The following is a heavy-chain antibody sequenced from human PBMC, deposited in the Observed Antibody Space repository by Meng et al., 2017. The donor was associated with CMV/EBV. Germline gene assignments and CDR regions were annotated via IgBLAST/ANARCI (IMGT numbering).Heavy chain of an antibody. CDR3: ARDRLGSSGHYYYFGMDV. Sequence: GSLRLSCTVSGGSISSSSYYWSWIRQPPGRGLEWIGYISYSGSTNYNPSLRSRVTISVDTSKNQFSLKLTSVTASDTAVYFCARDRLGSSGHYYYFGMDVWGQGTTVTVSS. J-gene: IGHJ6*02. D-gene: IGHD6-19*01. CDR1: GGSISSSSYY. CDR2: ISYSGST. V-gene: IGHV4-61*01.